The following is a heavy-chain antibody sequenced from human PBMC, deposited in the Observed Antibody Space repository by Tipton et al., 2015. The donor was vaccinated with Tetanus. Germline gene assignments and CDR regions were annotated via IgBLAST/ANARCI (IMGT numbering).Heavy chain of an antibody. V-gene: IGHV4-31*03. CDR3: ARDRGVRGGYYYYHGMDV. CDR2: ISNSGST. D-gene: IGHD3-10*01. CDR1: GDSISSGPYS. Sequence: TLSLTCTVSGDSISSGPYSWSWLRQHPGKGLEWIGYISNSGSTYYNPSLKSRVTISVDTSQKQISLKVNSVTAADTAVYYCARDRGVRGGYYYYHGMDVWGQGTTVTVSS. J-gene: IGHJ6*02.